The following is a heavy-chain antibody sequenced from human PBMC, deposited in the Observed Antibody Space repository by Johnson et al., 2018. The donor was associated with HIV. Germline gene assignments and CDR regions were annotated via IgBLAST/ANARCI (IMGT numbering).Heavy chain of an antibody. CDR2: ISYDGSDR. CDR1: GFTFSSYA. D-gene: IGHD3-22*01. Sequence: QVQLVESGGGVVQPGRSLRLSCAASGFTFSSYAMHWVRQAPGKGLEWVAVISYDGSDRYYADSVKGRFTISRDNSKNTLYLQMNSLRAEDTAVYYCARAGYYYDSSGIFIPQDAFDIWGQGTMVTVSS. V-gene: IGHV3-30-3*01. CDR3: ARAGYYYDSSGIFIPQDAFDI. J-gene: IGHJ3*02.